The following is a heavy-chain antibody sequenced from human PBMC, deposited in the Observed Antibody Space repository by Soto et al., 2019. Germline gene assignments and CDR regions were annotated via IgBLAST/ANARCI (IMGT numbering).Heavy chain of an antibody. Sequence: PGGSLRLSCVDSGLSISSYEMSNFEMNWVRQAPGKGLEWVSYIDHRGTTIFYADSVKGRFTISRDNVKNSVSLQMNSLRAEDTAVYYCARPRKAVITLDAFDIWGQGTMVTVSS. CDR2: IDHRGTTI. CDR1: GLSISSYE. D-gene: IGHD3-22*01. J-gene: IGHJ3*02. CDR3: ARPRKAVITLDAFDI. V-gene: IGHV3-48*03.